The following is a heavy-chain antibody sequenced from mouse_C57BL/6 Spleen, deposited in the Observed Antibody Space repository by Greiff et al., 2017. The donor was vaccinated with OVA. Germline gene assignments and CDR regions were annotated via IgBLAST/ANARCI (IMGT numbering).Heavy chain of an antibody. Sequence: QVQLKQPGAELVKPGASVKLSCKASGYTFTSYWMQWVKQRPGQGLEWIGEIDPSDSYTNYNQKFKGKATLTVDTSSSTAYMQLSSLTSEDSAVYYCARGNWPWFAYWGQGTLVTVSA. CDR2: IDPSDSYT. CDR1: GYTFTSYW. J-gene: IGHJ3*01. V-gene: IGHV1-50*01. CDR3: ARGNWPWFAY. D-gene: IGHD4-1*01.